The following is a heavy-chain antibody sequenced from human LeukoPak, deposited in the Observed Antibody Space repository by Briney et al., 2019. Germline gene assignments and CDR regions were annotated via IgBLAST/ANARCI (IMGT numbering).Heavy chain of an antibody. D-gene: IGHD3-22*01. Sequence: GGSLRLSCVASGFSFSSYWMAWVRQAPGKGLEWVANIKYDGSHNYYVDSVKGRFTISRDNAKNSVYLQMNSLRVDDTAVYFCASSHDSSGNDWGQGTMVTVSS. V-gene: IGHV3-7*01. CDR3: ASSHDSSGND. J-gene: IGHJ4*02. CDR2: IKYDGSHN. CDR1: GFSFSSYW.